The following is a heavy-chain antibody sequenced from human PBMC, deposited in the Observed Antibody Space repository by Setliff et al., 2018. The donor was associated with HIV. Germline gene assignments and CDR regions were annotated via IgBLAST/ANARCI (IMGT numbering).Heavy chain of an antibody. J-gene: IGHJ5*02. V-gene: IGHV4-31*03. Sequence: PSETLSLTCTVSGCSINSRSYSWGWIRQPPGKGLEWVGYISYSGGSYYNPSLKSRISISMDTSKNQFSLKLKSVTAADTAVYYCARLNVEMFVVMAATPGWFGPWGQGILVTVSS. D-gene: IGHD2-15*01. CDR3: ARLNVEMFVVMAATPGWFGP. CDR2: ISYSGGS. CDR1: GCSINSRSYS.